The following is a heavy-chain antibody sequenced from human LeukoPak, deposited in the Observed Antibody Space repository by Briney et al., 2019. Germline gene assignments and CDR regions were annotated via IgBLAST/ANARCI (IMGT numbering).Heavy chain of an antibody. D-gene: IGHD1-26*01. Sequence: GGSLRLSCAASGFTFSSYGMTWVRQAPGKGLEWVSYISSSSSTIYYADSVKGRFSISRDNAKNSLYLQLNSLRAEDTAVYYCARHAPKNPNQIVGATFDYWSQGTLVTVSS. CDR2: ISSSSSTI. V-gene: IGHV3-48*01. CDR1: GFTFSSYG. J-gene: IGHJ4*02. CDR3: ARHAPKNPNQIVGATFDY.